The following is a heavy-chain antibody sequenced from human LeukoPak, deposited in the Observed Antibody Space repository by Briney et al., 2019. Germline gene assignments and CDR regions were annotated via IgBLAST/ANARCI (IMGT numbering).Heavy chain of an antibody. D-gene: IGHD1-26*01. CDR1: GGTFSSYA. CDR2: IIPILGIA. J-gene: IGHJ5*02. V-gene: IGHV1-69*04. Sequence: SVKVSCKASGGTFSSYAIIWVRQAPGQGLEWMGRIIPILGIANYAQKFQGRVTITADKSTSTAYMELSSLRSEDTAVYYCARESEWELLLSWFDPWGQGTLVTVSS. CDR3: ARESEWELLLSWFDP.